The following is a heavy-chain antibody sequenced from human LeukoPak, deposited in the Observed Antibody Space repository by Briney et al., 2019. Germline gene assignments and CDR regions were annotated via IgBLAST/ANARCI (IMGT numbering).Heavy chain of an antibody. V-gene: IGHV4-61*02. J-gene: IGHJ5*02. CDR2: FHTRGST. D-gene: IGHD2-15*01. CDR1: GGSISSNTYY. Sequence: SETLSLTCTVSGGSISSNTYYWYWIRQPAEKGLEWIGRFHTRGSTNYNPSLKSRVIISVDTSKNQFSLKLNSVTAADTAVYYCASVDGSCSGGSCPSGNWFDPWGQGTLVTVSS. CDR3: ASVDGSCSGGSCPSGNWFDP.